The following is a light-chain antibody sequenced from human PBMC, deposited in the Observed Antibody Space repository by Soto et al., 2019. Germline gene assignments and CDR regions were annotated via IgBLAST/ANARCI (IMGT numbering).Light chain of an antibody. CDR1: QSVSSSY. CDR2: EAS. Sequence: EIVMTQSPGTLSLSPGERATLSCRASQSVSSSYLAWYQQKPGQAPRLLIYEASTRATGVPARFSGSGSGTEFTLTISSLQSEDFAVYYRQQHHVWPATFGQGTKVDIK. V-gene: IGKV3-15*01. J-gene: IGKJ1*01. CDR3: QQHHVWPAT.